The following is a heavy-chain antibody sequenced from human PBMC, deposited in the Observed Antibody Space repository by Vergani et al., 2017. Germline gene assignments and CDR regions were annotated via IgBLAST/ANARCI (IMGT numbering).Heavy chain of an antibody. J-gene: IGHJ6*02. CDR1: GGSISSGDYH. CDR2: IYYSGST. V-gene: IGHV4-30-4*08. D-gene: IGHD1-26*01. CDR3: ARASGSYPYYDGMDV. Sequence: QVQLQESGPGLVKPSQTLSLTCTVSGGSISSGDYHWSWICQPPGKGPEWIGYIYYSGSTYYNPSLTSRVTISVDTSKNQFSLKLSSVTAADTAVYYCARASGSYPYYDGMDVWGQGTTVTVSS.